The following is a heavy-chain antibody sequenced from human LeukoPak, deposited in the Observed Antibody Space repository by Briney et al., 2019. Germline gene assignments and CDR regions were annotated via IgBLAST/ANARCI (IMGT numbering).Heavy chain of an antibody. J-gene: IGHJ4*02. CDR3: GREARTDRGLEY. D-gene: IGHD4-17*01. Sequence: SVKDSCKASGGTFSSYAISWVRQAPGQGLEWMGGIIPIFGTANYAQKFQGRVTITADESTRTAYMELSSLRSEDTALYYCGREARTDRGLEYLVRGTLVTVSS. V-gene: IGHV1-69*01. CDR1: GGTFSSYA. CDR2: IIPIFGTA.